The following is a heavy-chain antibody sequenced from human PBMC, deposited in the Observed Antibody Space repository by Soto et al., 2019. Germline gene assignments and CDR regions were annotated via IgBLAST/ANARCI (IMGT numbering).Heavy chain of an antibody. D-gene: IGHD6-19*01. Sequence: QVQLVQSGAEVKKPGSSVKVSCKASGGTFSSYTISWVRQAPGQGLEWMGRIFPILGIANYAQKFQGRVTITADKSTSTAYMELSSLRSEDTAVYYCTSGWSRGFDYWGQGTLVTVSS. CDR1: GGTFSSYT. J-gene: IGHJ4*02. CDR3: TSGWSRGFDY. CDR2: IFPILGIA. V-gene: IGHV1-69*02.